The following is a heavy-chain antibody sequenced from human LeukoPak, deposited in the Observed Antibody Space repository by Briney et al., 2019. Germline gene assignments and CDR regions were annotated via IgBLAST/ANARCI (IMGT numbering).Heavy chain of an antibody. Sequence: GGSLRLSCAASGFTFSNAWMNWVRQAPGKGLEWVGRIKSKTDGGTTDYAAPVKGRFTISRDDSKNTLYLQMNSLRAEDTAVYYCARGGSGSYRSHYYYGMDVWGQGTTVTVSS. CDR1: GFTFSNAW. D-gene: IGHD3-10*01. J-gene: IGHJ6*02. CDR2: IKSKTDGGTT. CDR3: ARGGSGSYRSHYYYGMDV. V-gene: IGHV3-15*07.